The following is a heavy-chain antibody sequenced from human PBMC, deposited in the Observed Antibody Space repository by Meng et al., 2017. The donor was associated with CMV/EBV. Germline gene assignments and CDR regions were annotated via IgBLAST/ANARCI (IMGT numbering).Heavy chain of an antibody. V-gene: IGHV3-15*01. J-gene: IGHJ6*02. CDR2: IKSKTDGGTT. CDR1: GFTFSNAW. CDR3: TTGHYYYGMDV. Sequence: GESLKISCAASGFTFSNAWMSWVRQAPGKGLEWVGRIKSKTDGGTTDYAAPVKGRFTISRDDSKNTLYLQMNRLKTEDTAVYYCTTGHYYYGMDVWGQGTTVTVSS.